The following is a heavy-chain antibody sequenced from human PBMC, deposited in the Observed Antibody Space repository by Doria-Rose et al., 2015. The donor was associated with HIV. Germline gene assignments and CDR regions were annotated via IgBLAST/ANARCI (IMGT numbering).Heavy chain of an antibody. CDR3: ARMGSYRELDY. J-gene: IGHJ4*02. D-gene: IGHD3-3*01. CDR2: TYYTGTS. Sequence: QLQASGPGLVKPSETLSLTCSVSGASVSSRGYYWNWIRQVPGKGLESLGYTYYTGTSDYSPSLKSRLNMAVDTSKNQFSLKLSFVTVADTAVYYCARMGSYRELDYWGQGALVIGSA. V-gene: IGHV4-31*03. CDR1: GASVSSRGYY.